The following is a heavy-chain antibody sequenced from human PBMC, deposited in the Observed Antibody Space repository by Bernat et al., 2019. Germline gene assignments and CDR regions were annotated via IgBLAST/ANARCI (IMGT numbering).Heavy chain of an antibody. Sequence: QVQLVQSGAEVKKPGASVKVSCRASGYTFIKYIIHWVRQAPGQRLEWMGWINAGSGNTNYSQNFQGRVTITRDTSASTTYMELNSLRFEDTAVYYCERALFALSNFSDPWGQGTLVSVSS. CDR1: GYTFIKYI. CDR2: INAGSGNT. V-gene: IGHV1-3*01. D-gene: IGHD3-3*01. CDR3: ERALFALSNFSDP. J-gene: IGHJ5*02.